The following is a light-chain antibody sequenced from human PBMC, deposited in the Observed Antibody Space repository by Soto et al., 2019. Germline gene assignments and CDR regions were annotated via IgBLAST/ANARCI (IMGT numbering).Light chain of an antibody. J-gene: IGKJ1*01. CDR2: GAS. CDR3: QQYNDGPRT. CDR1: QSVSSN. Sequence: EMVMTQSPATLSVSPGERATLSCRASQSVSSNLAWYQQKPGQAPRLLIYGASSRATGIPARFSGSGSGTEFTLTISSLQSEDSAVYYCQQYNDGPRTFGQG. V-gene: IGKV3-15*01.